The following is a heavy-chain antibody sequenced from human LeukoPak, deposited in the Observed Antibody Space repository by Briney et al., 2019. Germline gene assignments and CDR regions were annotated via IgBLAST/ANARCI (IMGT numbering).Heavy chain of an antibody. CDR1: GGSISSFL. D-gene: IGHD6-13*01. J-gene: IGHJ4*02. CDR3: ARHHPGTAAAGPYFDY. V-gene: IGHV4-59*08. CDR2: IFYSGST. Sequence: SETLPLSCTVSGGSISSFLWSWIRQPPGKGLEWIGYIFYSGSTKYNPSLKSRDTISVDTSKNQFSLKLSSVTAADTAVYYCARHHPGTAAAGPYFDYWGQGTLVTVSS.